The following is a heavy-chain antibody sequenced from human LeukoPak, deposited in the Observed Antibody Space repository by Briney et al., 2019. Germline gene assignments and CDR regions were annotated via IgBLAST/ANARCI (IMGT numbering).Heavy chain of an antibody. CDR2: ISAYNGNT. D-gene: IGHD2-8*01. J-gene: IGHJ6*03. CDR3: AREEGRYCTNGVCPNYYYYCMDV. V-gene: IGHV1-18*01. CDR1: GYTFASYG. Sequence: ASVKVSCKASGYTFASYGISWVRQAPGQGLEWMGWISAYNGNTNYAQKLQGRVTMTTDTSTSTAYMELRSLRSDDTAVYYCAREEGRYCTNGVCPNYYYYCMDVWGKGTTVTVSS.